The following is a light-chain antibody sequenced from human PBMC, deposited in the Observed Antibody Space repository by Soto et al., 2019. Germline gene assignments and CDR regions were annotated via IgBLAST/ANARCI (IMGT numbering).Light chain of an antibody. CDR3: QQYYSYPPWT. V-gene: IGKV1-8*01. CDR1: QGISSY. CDR2: AAS. Sequence: AIRMTQSPSSLSASTGDRVTITCRASQGISSYLAWYQQKPGKAPKLLIYAASTLQSGVPSRFSGSGSATDFTLPISCMQSEDFATYYCQQYYSYPPWTFGQGTKVEIK. J-gene: IGKJ1*01.